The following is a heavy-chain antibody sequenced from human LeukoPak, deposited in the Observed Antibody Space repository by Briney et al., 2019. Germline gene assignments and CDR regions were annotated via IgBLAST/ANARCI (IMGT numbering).Heavy chain of an antibody. CDR1: GYTFTSYA. Sequence: ASVKVSCKASGYTFTSYAMNWVRQAPGQGLEWMGWINTNTGNPTYAQGFTGRFVFSLDTSVSTAYLQISSLKAEDTAVYYCASGYCSTTSCAHDAFDIWGQGTMVTVSS. J-gene: IGHJ3*02. V-gene: IGHV7-4-1*02. D-gene: IGHD2-2*01. CDR3: ASGYCSTTSCAHDAFDI. CDR2: INTNTGNP.